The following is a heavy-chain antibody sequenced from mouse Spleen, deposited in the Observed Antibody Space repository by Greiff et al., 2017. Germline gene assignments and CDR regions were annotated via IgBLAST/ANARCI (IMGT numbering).Heavy chain of an antibody. D-gene: IGHD2-1*01. V-gene: IGHV5-9*04. J-gene: IGHJ1*01. CDR2: ISSGGGNT. Sequence: EVKLMESGGGLVKLGGSLKLSCAASGFTFSSYAMSWVRQTPEKRLEWVATISSGGGNTYYPDSVKGRFTISRDNAKNTLYLQMSSLKSEDTAMYYCARHVYGNTPRYFDVWGAGTTVTVSS. CDR1: GFTFSSYA. CDR3: ARHVYGNTPRYFDV.